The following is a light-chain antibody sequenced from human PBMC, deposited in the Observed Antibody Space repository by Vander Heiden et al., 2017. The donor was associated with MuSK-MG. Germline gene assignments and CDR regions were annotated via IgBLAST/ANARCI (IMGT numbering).Light chain of an antibody. CDR2: YNS. Sequence: SSVPTQPPTVSVSPVKTARITGKGINFGKKHVDWYRQKPGQAPVLVINYNSDRPSGIPERFSGSNSGNTATLTISRVEAGDEADYYCQVWESSGDHPVFGGGTKLTVL. CDR3: QVWESSGDHPV. J-gene: IGLJ2*01. CDR1: NFGKKH. V-gene: IGLV3-21*01.